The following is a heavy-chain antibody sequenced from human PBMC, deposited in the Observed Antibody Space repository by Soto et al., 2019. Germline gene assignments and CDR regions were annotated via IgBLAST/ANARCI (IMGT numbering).Heavy chain of an antibody. V-gene: IGHV3-30-3*01. CDR2: ISYDGSNK. J-gene: IGHJ3*02. CDR1: GFTFSSYA. D-gene: IGHD3-22*01. Sequence: GGSLRLSCAASGFTFSSYAMHWVRQAPGKGLEWVAVISYDGSNKYYADSVKGRFTISRDNSKNTLYLQMNSLRAEDTAVYYCARDQGNYYDSSGYDAFDIWGQGTMVTVS. CDR3: ARDQGNYYDSSGYDAFDI.